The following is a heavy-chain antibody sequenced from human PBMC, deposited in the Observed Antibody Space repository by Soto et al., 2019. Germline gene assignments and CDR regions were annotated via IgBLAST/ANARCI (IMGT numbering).Heavy chain of an antibody. CDR3: ARDRDYGDYVSTPDY. CDR1: GFTFSTYA. CDR2: IWSDGNKR. D-gene: IGHD4-17*01. J-gene: IGHJ4*02. Sequence: PGGSLRLSCAASGFTFSTYAMTWVRQAPGKGLEWVAVIWSDGNKRYYADSVKGRFTVSRDTSNNTLYLQMNNLRAEDTAVYYCARDRDYGDYVSTPDYWGQGTLVTVSS. V-gene: IGHV3-33*08.